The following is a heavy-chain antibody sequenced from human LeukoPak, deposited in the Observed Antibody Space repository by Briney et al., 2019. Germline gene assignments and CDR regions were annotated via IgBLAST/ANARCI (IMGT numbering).Heavy chain of an antibody. Sequence: SETLSLTCVVPGGSLSGYYWSWIRQPPGKGLEWIGGISRSGSTSDNPSLESRVTISVVTSKNQFSLKLSSVTAADTAVYYCARVNDMAWELPTTWGQGALVTVSS. V-gene: IGHV4-34*01. CDR3: ARVNDMAWELPTT. CDR1: GGSLSGYY. CDR2: ISRSGST. J-gene: IGHJ5*01. D-gene: IGHD1-26*01.